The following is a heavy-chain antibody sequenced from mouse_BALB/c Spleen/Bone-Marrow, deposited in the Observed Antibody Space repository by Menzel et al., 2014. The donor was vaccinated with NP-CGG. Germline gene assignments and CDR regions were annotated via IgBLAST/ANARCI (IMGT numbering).Heavy chain of an antibody. CDR3: ARQGYYSKGDY. D-gene: IGHD2-5*01. J-gene: IGHJ2*01. CDR2: INPDSSTI. Sequence: EVKLVESGGGLVQPGGSLELSCAASGFDFSRYWMSWVRQAPGKGPEWIGEINPDSSTINYTPSLKNKFIISRDNTKNTQYLQMSKVRSEDTALYYCARQGYYSKGDYWGQGTTLTGSS. CDR1: GFDFSRYW. V-gene: IGHV4-1*02.